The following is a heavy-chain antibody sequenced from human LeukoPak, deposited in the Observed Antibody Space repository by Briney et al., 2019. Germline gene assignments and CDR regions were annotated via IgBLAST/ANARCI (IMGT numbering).Heavy chain of an antibody. CDR1: GYTFTSYG. V-gene: IGHV1-18*01. CDR3: ARGPIGYCSGGSCYTYYYYYGMDV. J-gene: IGHJ6*02. D-gene: IGHD2-15*01. CDR2: ISAYNGNT. Sequence: ASVNVSCKASGYTFTSYGISWVRQAPGQGLEWMGWISAYNGNTNYAQKLQGRITMTTDTSTSTAYMELRSLRSDDTAVYYCARGPIGYCSGGSCYTYYYYYGMDVWGQGTTVTVSS.